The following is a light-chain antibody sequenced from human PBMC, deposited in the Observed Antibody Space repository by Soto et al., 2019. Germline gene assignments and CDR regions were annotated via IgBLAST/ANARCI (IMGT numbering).Light chain of an antibody. CDR2: GAS. CDR3: QQHSHWPPWT. CDR1: QNVRPF. J-gene: IGKJ1*01. V-gene: IGKV3-11*01. Sequence: EVVLTQSQATLSLSPGERATLSCRASQNVRPFLDWYQQKPGQAPRLLLYGASNRATGIPARFSGSGSGTDFTLTLSSLEPEDFAVYYCQQHSHWPPWTVGQGTRVEIQ.